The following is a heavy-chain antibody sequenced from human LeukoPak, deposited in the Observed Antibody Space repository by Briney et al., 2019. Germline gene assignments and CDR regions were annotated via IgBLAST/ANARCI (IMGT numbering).Heavy chain of an antibody. Sequence: PSETLSLTCAVYGGSFSGYYWSWIRQPPGKGLEWIGEINHSGSTNYNPSLKSRVTISVDTSKNQFSLNLSSVTAADTAVYYCARLRSFRTYWGQGTLVTVSS. CDR1: GGSFSGYY. J-gene: IGHJ4*02. D-gene: IGHD4-17*01. CDR3: ARLRSFRTY. CDR2: INHSGST. V-gene: IGHV4-34*01.